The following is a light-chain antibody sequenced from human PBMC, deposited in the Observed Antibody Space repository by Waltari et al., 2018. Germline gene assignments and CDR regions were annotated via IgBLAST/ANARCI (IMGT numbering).Light chain of an antibody. Sequence: SNELTQPPSVSVSPGQTARITCSGDALSRKSAYWCQQKSGQAPVLVIYEDTKRPSGLPEGFSGSTAGTMATLTISGAQVDDEAAYYCYTTDSSGNPIFGGGTKLTVL. V-gene: IGLV3-10*01. J-gene: IGLJ2*01. CDR2: EDT. CDR3: YTTDSSGNPI. CDR1: ALSRKS.